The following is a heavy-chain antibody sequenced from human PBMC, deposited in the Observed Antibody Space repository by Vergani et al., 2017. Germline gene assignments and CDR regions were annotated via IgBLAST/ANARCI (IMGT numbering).Heavy chain of an antibody. D-gene: IGHD3-10*01. J-gene: IGHJ4*02. Sequence: QVQLVESGGGVVPPGRSLRLSCAASGFTFSSYAMHWVRQAPGKGLEWVAVISYDGSNKYYADSVKGRFTISRDNSKNTLYLQMNSLRAEDTAVYYCARDRHYYGSGSYLGYWGQGTLVTVSS. CDR2: ISYDGSNK. CDR1: GFTFSSYA. V-gene: IGHV3-30*04. CDR3: ARDRHYYGSGSYLGY.